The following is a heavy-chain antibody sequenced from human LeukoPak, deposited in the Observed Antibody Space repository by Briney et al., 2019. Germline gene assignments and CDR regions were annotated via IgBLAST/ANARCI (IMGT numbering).Heavy chain of an antibody. V-gene: IGHV3-23*01. CDR3: AKDGELLDWFDP. Sequence: GGSLRLSCAASGFTFSSYAMSWVRQAPGKGLEWVSAISGSGGSTYYADSVKGRFTISRDNSKNTLYLQMNSLRAEDTAVYYSAKDGELLDWFDPWGQGTLVTVSS. CDR2: ISGSGGST. CDR1: GFTFSSYA. D-gene: IGHD1-26*01. J-gene: IGHJ5*02.